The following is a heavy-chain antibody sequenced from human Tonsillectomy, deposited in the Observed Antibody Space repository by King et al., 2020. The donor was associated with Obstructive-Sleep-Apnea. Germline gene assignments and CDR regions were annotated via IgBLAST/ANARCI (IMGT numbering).Heavy chain of an antibody. D-gene: IGHD2-15*01. Sequence: VQLQESGPRLVKPSETLSLICSVSVGSINDYYWSWIRQPPGKGLEWIGYIYYSGSTDYNPSLKNRGTLSVDTPKNQFSLTLSSVNATDAAVYFCARVRAATNYYGMDVWGQGTTVTVSS. CDR3: ARVRAATNYYGMDV. V-gene: IGHV4-59*01. J-gene: IGHJ6*02. CDR2: IYYSGST. CDR1: VGSINDYY.